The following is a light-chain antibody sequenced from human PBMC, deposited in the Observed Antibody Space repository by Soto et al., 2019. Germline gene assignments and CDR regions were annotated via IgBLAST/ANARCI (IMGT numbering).Light chain of an antibody. CDR3: QQYKNWPRT. J-gene: IGKJ1*01. V-gene: IGKV3-15*01. Sequence: EIEMTQSPATLSVSPGESATLSCRASQSVRNNLAWYQQKPGQAPRLLIYGASTRATDIPVRFSGSGSGTEFTLTISSLQSEDFAVYYCQQYKNWPRTFGQGTKVDIK. CDR1: QSVRNN. CDR2: GAS.